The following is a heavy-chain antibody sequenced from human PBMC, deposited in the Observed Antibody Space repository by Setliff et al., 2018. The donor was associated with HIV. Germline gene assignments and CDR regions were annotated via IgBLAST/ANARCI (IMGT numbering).Heavy chain of an antibody. CDR1: GDSIGDYY. J-gene: IGHJ2*01. CDR2: VYASAYS. Sequence: TLSLTCTVSGDSIGDYYWNWIRQPAGKGLEWIGRVYASAYSNYNPSLKSRVTMSVDTSQNQFSLKSRSVNAADTAVYYCARDWVTRSNYYGSGSPWYFDFWGRGILVTVSS. D-gene: IGHD3-10*01. V-gene: IGHV4-4*07. CDR3: ARDWVTRSNYYGSGSPWYFDF.